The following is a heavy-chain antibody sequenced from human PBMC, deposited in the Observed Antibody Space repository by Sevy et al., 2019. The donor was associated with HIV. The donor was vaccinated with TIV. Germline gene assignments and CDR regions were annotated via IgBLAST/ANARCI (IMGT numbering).Heavy chain of an antibody. CDR3: ARDTTQGFIDY. V-gene: IGHV3-30-3*01. J-gene: IGHJ4*02. Sequence: GGSLRLSCAASGFTFSSYAMHWVRQAPGKGLEWVAVISYDGSNKYYAASVKGRFTISRDNSKNTLYLQMNSLRAEDTAVYYCARDTTQGFIDYWGQGTLVTVSS. CDR1: GFTFSSYA. CDR2: ISYDGSNK. D-gene: IGHD1-26*01.